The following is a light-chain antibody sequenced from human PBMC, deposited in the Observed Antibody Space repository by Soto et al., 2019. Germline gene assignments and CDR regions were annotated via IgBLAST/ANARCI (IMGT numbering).Light chain of an antibody. Sequence: QMTQSPSSLSASVGDGITISCRASRYIGSDLSWYQQKPGKAPKLLIYAASTLQSGVPSRFSGSGSGTDFTLTISSLQPEDFATYYCQQLNSYPSFGQGTRLEIK. J-gene: IGKJ5*01. CDR2: AAS. V-gene: IGKV1-17*01. CDR1: RYIGSD. CDR3: QQLNSYPS.